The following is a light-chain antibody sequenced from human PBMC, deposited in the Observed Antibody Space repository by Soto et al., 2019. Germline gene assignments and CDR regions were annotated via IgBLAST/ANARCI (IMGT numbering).Light chain of an antibody. J-gene: IGKJ1*01. V-gene: IGKV3-20*01. CDR3: QQYGSSTPWT. Sequence: IVFSQSPGTVYLSPKERATLSCRASQSISSSYLAWYQQKPGQAPRLLIYGASSRATGIPDRFSGSGSGTDFTLTISRLEAEDFAVYYCQQYGSSTPWTFGQGTKVDIK. CDR2: GAS. CDR1: QSISSSY.